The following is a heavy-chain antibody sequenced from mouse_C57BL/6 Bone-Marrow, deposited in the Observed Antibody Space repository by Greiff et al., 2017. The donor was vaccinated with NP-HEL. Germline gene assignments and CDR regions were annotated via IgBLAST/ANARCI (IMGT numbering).Heavy chain of an antibody. D-gene: IGHD4-1*01. CDR1: GFTFSAFY. CDR3: ARDNWDWYFDV. CDR2: SRNKANDYTT. Sequence: EVQGVESGGGLVQSGRSLRLSCATSGFTFSAFYMEWVRQAPGKGLEWIAASRNKANDYTTEYSASVKGRFIVSRDTSQSILYLQMNALRAEDTAIYYCARDNWDWYFDVWGTGTTVTVSS. J-gene: IGHJ1*03. V-gene: IGHV7-1*01.